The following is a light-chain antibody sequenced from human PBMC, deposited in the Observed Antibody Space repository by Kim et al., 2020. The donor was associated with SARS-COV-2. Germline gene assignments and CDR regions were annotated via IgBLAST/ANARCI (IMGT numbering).Light chain of an antibody. Sequence: DIVMTQSPDSLAVSLGEGATINCKSSQSVLYSSNNENYLAWYQQKPGQPPKLLIYWSSTRESGVPDRFSGSGPGTDFTLTISSLQAEDVAVYYCQQYYSPPYTFGQGTKLEI. V-gene: IGKV4-1*01. CDR1: QSVLYSSNNENY. CDR3: QQYYSPPYT. CDR2: WSS. J-gene: IGKJ2*01.